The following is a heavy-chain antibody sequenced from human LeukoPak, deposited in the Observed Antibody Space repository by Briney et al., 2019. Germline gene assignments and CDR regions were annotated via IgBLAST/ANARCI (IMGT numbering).Heavy chain of an antibody. J-gene: IGHJ4*02. CDR2: IRAYNGDT. CDR1: PDTFTRYG. D-gene: IGHD6-19*01. CDR3: ATTTATSGSSLY. Sequence: ASVKASCKASPDTFTRYGITWVRQAPEQGLEWMGWIRAYNGDTNYAQKFQGRVTMTAERSTNTAYMELRGLTFDDTAVFYCATTTATSGSSLYWGQGTLVNVAS. V-gene: IGHV1-18*01.